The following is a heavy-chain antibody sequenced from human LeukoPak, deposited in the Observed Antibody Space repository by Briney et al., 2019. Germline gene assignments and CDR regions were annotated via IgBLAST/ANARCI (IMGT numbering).Heavy chain of an antibody. Sequence: PGGSLRLSCAASGFTFSSYWMHWVRQAPGKGLVWVSRINSDGSSTSYADSVKGRFTISRDNAKNTLYLQMNSPRAEDTAVYYCARVSPEGDYDYWGQGTLVTVSS. CDR1: GFTFSSYW. D-gene: IGHD4-17*01. V-gene: IGHV3-74*01. CDR2: INSDGSST. J-gene: IGHJ4*02. CDR3: ARVSPEGDYDY.